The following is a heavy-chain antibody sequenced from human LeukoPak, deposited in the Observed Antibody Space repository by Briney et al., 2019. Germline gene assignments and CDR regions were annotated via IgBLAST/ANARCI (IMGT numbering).Heavy chain of an antibody. V-gene: IGHV4-59*01. Sequence: PGGSLRLSCAASGFTFSSYAMSWIRQPPGKGLEWVGYISYSGSTNYNPSLKSRVTISVDTSKNQFSLKLSFVTAADTALYYCAKTAYGDYVNWFDPWGQGTLVTVSS. CDR3: AKTAYGDYVNWFDP. D-gene: IGHD4-17*01. CDR1: GFTFSSYA. CDR2: ISYSGST. J-gene: IGHJ5*02.